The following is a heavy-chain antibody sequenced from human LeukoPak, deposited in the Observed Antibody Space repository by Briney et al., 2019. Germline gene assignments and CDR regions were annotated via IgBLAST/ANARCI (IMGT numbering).Heavy chain of an antibody. CDR1: GYTFTNYG. V-gene: IGHV1-18*01. CDR2: TSGYNTNT. Sequence: ASVKVSCKTSGYTFTNYGITWLRQAPGQGLEWMGWTSGYNTNTNYAAKFQDRVTLTTDRSTSTAYMDLSSLRSDDTAVYYCTRDERPTLTVGSPLYNWFGSWGQGTLVIVSS. D-gene: IGHD2-15*01. J-gene: IGHJ5*01. CDR3: TRDERPTLTVGSPLYNWFGS.